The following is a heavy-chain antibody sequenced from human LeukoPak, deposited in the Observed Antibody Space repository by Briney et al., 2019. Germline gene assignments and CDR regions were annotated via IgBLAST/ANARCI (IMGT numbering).Heavy chain of an antibody. CDR2: IYYSGST. CDR3: ARFTIFGGFDP. J-gene: IGHJ5*02. V-gene: IGHV4-59*08. CDR1: GGSISSYY. D-gene: IGHD3-3*01. Sequence: NPSETLSLTCTVSGGSISSYYWSWIRQPPGKGLEWIGYIYYSGSTNYNPSLKSRDTISVDTSKNQFSLKLSSVTAADTAVYYCARFTIFGGFDPWGQGTLVTVSS.